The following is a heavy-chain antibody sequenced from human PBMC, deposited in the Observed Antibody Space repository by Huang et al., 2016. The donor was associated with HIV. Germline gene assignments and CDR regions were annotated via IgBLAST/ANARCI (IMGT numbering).Heavy chain of an antibody. Sequence: QVQLVESGGGVVQPGRSLRLSCTASGFTFRSYSMHWVRQAPGKGLEWVTFRSKDGSNNSTADSVKGRFTISRDKPKNPLYLQINTLRPEDTAVYYCARGVYGSGTYYLVDAFDIWGQGTMVTVSA. J-gene: IGHJ3*02. V-gene: IGHV3-30-3*01. D-gene: IGHD3-10*01. CDR3: ARGVYGSGTYYLVDAFDI. CDR2: RSKDGSNN. CDR1: GFTFRSYS.